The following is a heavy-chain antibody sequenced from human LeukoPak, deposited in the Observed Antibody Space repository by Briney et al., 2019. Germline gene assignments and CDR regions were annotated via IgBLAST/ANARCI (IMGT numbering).Heavy chain of an antibody. CDR1: GYTFTSYG. V-gene: IGHV1-18*01. J-gene: IGHJ4*02. CDR2: ISAYNGNT. Sequence: ASVKVSCKASGYTFTSYGISWVRQAPGQGLEWMGWISAYNGNTNYAQKLQGRVTMTTDTSTSTAYMELRSLRSDDTAVYYCARDRGGVHCSGGSCYGELPGYWGQGTLVTVSS. D-gene: IGHD2-15*01. CDR3: ARDRGGVHCSGGSCYGELPGY.